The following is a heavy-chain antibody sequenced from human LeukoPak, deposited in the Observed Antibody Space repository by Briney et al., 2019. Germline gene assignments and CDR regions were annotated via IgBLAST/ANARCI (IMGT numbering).Heavy chain of an antibody. Sequence: GGSLRLSCAASGFTFSSYWMTWVRQAPGKGLEWVANIKQDGSEKYYVDSVKGRFTISRDNAKNSLYLQMNSLRAEDTAVYYCARDSHRVYDSSGYYHYWYFDLWGRGTLVTVSS. CDR1: GFTFSSYW. V-gene: IGHV3-7*01. CDR3: ARDSHRVYDSSGYYHYWYFDL. CDR2: IKQDGSEK. J-gene: IGHJ2*01. D-gene: IGHD3-22*01.